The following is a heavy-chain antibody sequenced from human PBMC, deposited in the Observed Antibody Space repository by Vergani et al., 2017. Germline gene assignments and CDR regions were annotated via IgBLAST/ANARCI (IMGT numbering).Heavy chain of an antibody. CDR2: ISYDGSNK. CDR3: AKDRLVVPAAILYYYYYGMDV. CDR1: GFTFSSYS. D-gene: IGHD2-2*02. V-gene: IGHV3-30*18. J-gene: IGHJ6*02. Sequence: VQLVESGGGLVKPGGSLRLSCAASGFTFSSYSMHWVRQAPGKGLEWVAVISYDGSNKYYADSVKGRFTISRDNSKNTLYLQMNSLRAEDTAVYYCAKDRLVVPAAILYYYYYGMDVWGQGTTVTVSS.